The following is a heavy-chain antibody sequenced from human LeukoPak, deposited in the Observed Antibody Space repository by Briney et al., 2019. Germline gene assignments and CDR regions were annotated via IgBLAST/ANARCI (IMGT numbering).Heavy chain of an antibody. V-gene: IGHV4-59*01. CDR3: ARDRSSSSAGYYFDY. D-gene: IGHD6-6*01. J-gene: IGHJ4*02. CDR1: GDSISNYY. Sequence: SETLSLTCNVSGDSISNYYWSWIRQPPGKGLEWIGYVYNSGNTNYNPSLKSRVTISVDTSKNQFSLKLNSVTAADTAVYYCARDRSSSSAGYYFDYWGQGTLVTVSS. CDR2: VYNSGNT.